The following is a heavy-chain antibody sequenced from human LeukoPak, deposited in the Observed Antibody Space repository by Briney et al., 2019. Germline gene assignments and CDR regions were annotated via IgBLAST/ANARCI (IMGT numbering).Heavy chain of an antibody. CDR3: AREEVTSSNYYYYYMDV. J-gene: IGHJ6*03. Sequence: ETLSLTCTVFGGSISSYYWSWIRQPAGKGLEWIGRIYTSESTNYNPSLKSRVTISVDKSKNHFSLRLSSVTAADTAVYYCAREEVTSSNYYYYYMDVWGKGTTVTVSS. V-gene: IGHV4-4*07. D-gene: IGHD2-21*02. CDR1: GGSISSYY. CDR2: IYTSEST.